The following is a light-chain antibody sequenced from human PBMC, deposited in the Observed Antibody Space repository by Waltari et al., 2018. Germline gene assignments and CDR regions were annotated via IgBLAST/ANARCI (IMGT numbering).Light chain of an antibody. J-gene: IGKJ2*01. CDR1: QSVLYSSNNKNY. CDR3: QQYYSTPRT. V-gene: IGKV4-1*01. CDR2: WAS. Sequence: DIVMTQSPDSLAVSLCERATINCKSSQSVLYSSNNKNYLAWYQQKPGQPPKLLIYWASTRESGVPGRFSGSGSGTDFTLTISSLQAEDVAVYYCQQYYSTPRTFGQGTKLEIK.